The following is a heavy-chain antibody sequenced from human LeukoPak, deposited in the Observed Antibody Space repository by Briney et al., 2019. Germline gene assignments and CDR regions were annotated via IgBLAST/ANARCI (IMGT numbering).Heavy chain of an antibody. V-gene: IGHV4-30-4*08. D-gene: IGHD3-9*01. J-gene: IGHJ2*01. CDR3: ASLTTDWYFDL. CDR2: IYYSGST. Sequence: PSQTLSLTCTVSGGSISSGDYYWSWIRQPPGKGLEWIGYIYYSGSTYYNPSLKSRVTISVDTSKDQFSLKLSSVTAADTAVYYCASLTTDWYFDLWGRGTLVTVSS. CDR1: GGSISSGDYY.